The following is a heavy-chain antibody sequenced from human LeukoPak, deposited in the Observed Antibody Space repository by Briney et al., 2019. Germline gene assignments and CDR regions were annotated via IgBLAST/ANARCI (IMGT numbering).Heavy chain of an antibody. J-gene: IGHJ4*02. CDR3: AKALYGGNTV. CDR2: ISGNGVTT. V-gene: IGHV3-23*01. D-gene: IGHD4-23*01. CDR1: GFTFSTYA. Sequence: PGGSLTLSCAASGFTFSTYAMGWVRQAPGEGLRWVSSISGNGVTTHYADSVKGRSTISRDNSKNTLYLQMNNLRAEDTALYYCAKALYGGNTVWGQGTLVTVSS.